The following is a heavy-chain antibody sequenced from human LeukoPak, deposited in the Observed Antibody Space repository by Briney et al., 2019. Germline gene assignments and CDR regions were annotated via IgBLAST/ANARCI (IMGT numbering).Heavy chain of an antibody. CDR2: IIPVFGTT. D-gene: IGHD3-16*01. CDR3: AGDVGNWFDP. V-gene: IGHV1-69*05. J-gene: IGHJ5*02. CDR1: GGTFSSYA. Sequence: ASVKVSCKGSGGTFSSYAFTWVRQAPGQGLEWMGGIIPVFGTTNYAQKFQGRVTISTDESTGTTSMELSSLRSEDTAVYYCAGDVGNWFDPWGQGTLVTVSS.